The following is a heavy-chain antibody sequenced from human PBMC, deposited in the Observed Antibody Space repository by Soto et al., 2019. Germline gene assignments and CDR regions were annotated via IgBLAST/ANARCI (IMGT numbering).Heavy chain of an antibody. Sequence: QLGGSLSLSCAASGFTFSTYWMSWVRQAPGKGLEWVANIKPDGSEKWYVDSVKGRFTISRDNAKNSLYLQMNSLRAEDTAVYYCARGDYYDTSGPFSDAFDIWGQGTMVTVSS. CDR2: IKPDGSEK. D-gene: IGHD3-22*01. J-gene: IGHJ3*02. CDR3: ARGDYYDTSGPFSDAFDI. CDR1: GFTFSTYW. V-gene: IGHV3-7*04.